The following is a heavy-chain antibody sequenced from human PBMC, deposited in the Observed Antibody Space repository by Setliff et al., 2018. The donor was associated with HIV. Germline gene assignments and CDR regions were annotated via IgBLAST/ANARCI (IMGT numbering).Heavy chain of an antibody. V-gene: IGHV5-51*01. D-gene: IGHD3-3*02. CDR3: ARHRDGFHLDY. CDR1: GFSFTNYW. CDR2: IYAGDSYS. Sequence: GESLKISCKGYGFSFTNYWIVWVRQMPGKGLEWMGIIYAGDSYSTYSPSFQGQVTISADKSINTAYLQWSSLQASDTATYYCARHRDGFHLDYWGQGTAVTVSS. J-gene: IGHJ4*02.